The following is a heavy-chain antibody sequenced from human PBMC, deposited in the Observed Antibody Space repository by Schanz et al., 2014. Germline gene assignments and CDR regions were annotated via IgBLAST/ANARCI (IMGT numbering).Heavy chain of an antibody. CDR3: ARSPADFPGWFDA. J-gene: IGHJ5*02. Sequence: QVQLQESGPRLVKPSETLSLICTVSGGSITSSGFYWAWIRQPPGKGLKCTGSIYSNGATPLYTPSLKSRVTISVDTSKNQFSLNLIAVTAADTAVDYCARSPADFPGWFDAWGQGTLVTVSS. CDR2: IYSNGATP. CDR1: GGSITSSGFY. D-gene: IGHD2-21*02. V-gene: IGHV4-39*07.